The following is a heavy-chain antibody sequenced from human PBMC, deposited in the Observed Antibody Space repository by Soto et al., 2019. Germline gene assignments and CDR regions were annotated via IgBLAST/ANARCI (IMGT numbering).Heavy chain of an antibody. J-gene: IGHJ6*03. V-gene: IGHV3-33*06. D-gene: IGHD1-20*01. CDR3: AKGGIYYYYYYMDV. CDR1: GFTFSSYG. CDR2: IWYDGSNK. Sequence: QVQLVESGGGVVQPGRSLRLSCAASGFTFSSYGMHWVRQAPGKGLEWVAVIWYDGSNKYYADSVKGRFTISRDNSKNTLYLQMNSLRAEDTAVYYCAKGGIYYYYYYMDVWGKGTTVTVSS.